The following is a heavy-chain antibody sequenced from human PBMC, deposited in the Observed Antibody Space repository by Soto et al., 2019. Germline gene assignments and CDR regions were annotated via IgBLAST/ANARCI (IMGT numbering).Heavy chain of an antibody. Sequence: ASVKVSCKASGGTFSSYAISWVRQAPGQGLEWMGGIIPIFGTANYAQKFQGRVTITADESTSTAYMELSSLRSEDTAVYYCARAGRGGSYNYFDYWGQGTLVTVSS. CDR3: ARAGRGGSYNYFDY. CDR2: IIPIFGTA. CDR1: GGTFSSYA. V-gene: IGHV1-69*13. J-gene: IGHJ4*02. D-gene: IGHD1-26*01.